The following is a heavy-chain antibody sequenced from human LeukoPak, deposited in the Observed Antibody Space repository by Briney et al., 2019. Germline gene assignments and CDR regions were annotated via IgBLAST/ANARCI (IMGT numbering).Heavy chain of an antibody. CDR2: IRSKALYGTS. Sequence: GGSLRLSCSGSGFRFGGYALSWVRQAPGKGLEWVGSIRSKALYGTSEYAASVEGRFSISRDDSNNIVYLQMSSLKTEDTAVYFCVRESVRDYYFDFWGQGTLVTVSS. J-gene: IGHJ4*02. D-gene: IGHD3-10*02. CDR3: VRESVRDYYFDF. V-gene: IGHV3-49*04. CDR1: GFRFGGYA.